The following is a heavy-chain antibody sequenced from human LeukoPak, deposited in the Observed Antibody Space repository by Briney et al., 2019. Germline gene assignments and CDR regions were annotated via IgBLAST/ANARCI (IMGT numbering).Heavy chain of an antibody. CDR3: ARGLHGDYELAY. CDR2: IIPIFGTA. Sequence: ASVKVSCKASGGTFSSYAISWVRQAPGQGLEWMGGIIPIFGTANYAQKFQGRVTITADESTSTAYMELSSLRSEDTAVYYCARGLHGDYELAYWGQGTLVTVSS. V-gene: IGHV1-69*13. CDR1: GGTFSSYA. D-gene: IGHD4-17*01. J-gene: IGHJ4*02.